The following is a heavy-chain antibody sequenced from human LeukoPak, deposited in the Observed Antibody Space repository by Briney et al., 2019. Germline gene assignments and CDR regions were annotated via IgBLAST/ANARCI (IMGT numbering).Heavy chain of an antibody. V-gene: IGHV3-30*14. Sequence: QTGGSLRLSCAASGFTFSSYAMHWVRQAPGKGLEWVAVISYDGSNKYYADSVKGRFTISRDNSKNTLYLQMNSLRAEDTAVYYCARDSCSGGCCYHDYWGQGTLVTVSS. CDR3: ARDSCSGGCCYHDY. J-gene: IGHJ4*02. CDR2: ISYDGSNK. CDR1: GFTFSSYA. D-gene: IGHD2-15*01.